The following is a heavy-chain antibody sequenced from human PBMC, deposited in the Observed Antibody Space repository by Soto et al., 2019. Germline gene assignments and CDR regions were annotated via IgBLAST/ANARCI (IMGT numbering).Heavy chain of an antibody. V-gene: IGHV4-59*01. CDR3: ARDQEWESEYWFDP. Sequence: PSETLSLTCTVSGGSISSYYWTWIRQPPGKGLEWIGYIYYSGTTNYNPSLKSRVTISVDTSKNQFSLKLTSVTAADTAVYYCARDQEWESEYWFDPWGQGTLVTVSS. D-gene: IGHD1-26*01. CDR2: IYYSGTT. CDR1: GGSISSYY. J-gene: IGHJ5*02.